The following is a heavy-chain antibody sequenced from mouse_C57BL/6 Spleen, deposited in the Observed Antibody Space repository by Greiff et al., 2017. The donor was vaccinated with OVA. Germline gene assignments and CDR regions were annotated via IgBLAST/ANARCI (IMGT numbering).Heavy chain of an antibody. CDR3: ARDGYYYFDY. Sequence: VQLQQPGAELVRPGSSVKLSCKASGYTFTSYWMHWVKQRPIQGLEWIGNIDPSDSETHYNQKFKDKATLAVDKSSSTAYMQLSSLTSEDSAVYYCARDGYYYFDYWGQGTTLTVSS. D-gene: IGHD2-3*01. CDR2: IDPSDSET. V-gene: IGHV1-52*01. J-gene: IGHJ2*01. CDR1: GYTFTSYW.